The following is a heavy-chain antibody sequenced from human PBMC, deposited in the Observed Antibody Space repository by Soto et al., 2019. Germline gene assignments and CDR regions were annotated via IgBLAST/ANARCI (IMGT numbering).Heavy chain of an antibody. CDR2: INAGNGNT. CDR1: GYTFTSYA. J-gene: IGHJ6*02. Sequence: GASVKVSCKASGYTFTSYAMHWVRQAPGQRLEWMGWINAGNGNTKYSQKFQGRVTMTRNTSISTAYMELSSLRSEDTAVYYCAREDIVLVPAASYYYYYGMDVWGQGTTVTVSS. V-gene: IGHV1-3*01. CDR3: AREDIVLVPAASYYYYYGMDV. D-gene: IGHD2-2*01.